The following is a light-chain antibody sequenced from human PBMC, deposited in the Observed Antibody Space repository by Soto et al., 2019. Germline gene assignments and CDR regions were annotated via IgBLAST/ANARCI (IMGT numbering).Light chain of an antibody. J-gene: IGLJ1*01. Sequence: SYELTQPPSVSVAPGKTASISCGGNNIGSQSVHWYQQKPGQAPVLVTYYDRLRPSGISERFSGSKSGNTATLTISGVEAGDEADYYCQVWDSSSEHYVFGTGNKLTVL. CDR2: YDR. CDR3: QVWDSSSEHYV. CDR1: NIGSQS. V-gene: IGLV3-21*04.